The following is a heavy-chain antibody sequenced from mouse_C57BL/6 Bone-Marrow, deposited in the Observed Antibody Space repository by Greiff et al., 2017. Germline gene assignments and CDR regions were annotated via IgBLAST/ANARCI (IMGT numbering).Heavy chain of an antibody. V-gene: IGHV5-6*01. CDR2: ISSGGSYT. Sequence: EVMLVESGGDLVKPGGSLKLSCAASGFTFSSYGMSWVRQTPDKRLEWVATISSGGSYTYYPDSVKGRFTISRDNAKNTLYLQMSGLKSEDTAMYYCARDSSPVYFDYWGQGTTLTVSS. D-gene: IGHD1-1*01. J-gene: IGHJ2*01. CDR3: ARDSSPVYFDY. CDR1: GFTFSSYG.